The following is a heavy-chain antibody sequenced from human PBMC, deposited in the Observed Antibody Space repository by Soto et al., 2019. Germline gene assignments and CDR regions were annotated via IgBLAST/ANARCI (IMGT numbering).Heavy chain of an antibody. J-gene: IGHJ4*02. V-gene: IGHV2-5*02. CDR1: GFSLSTSGVG. CDR2: IYWDDDK. D-gene: IGHD4-17*01. Sequence: QITLKESGPTLVKPTQTLTLTCTFSGFSLSTSGVGVGWVRQPPGKALEWLAVIYWDDDKRYSPSLKSRLTVTRDPSKTQVVLTMTAGAPVDAAPYYCARHSTAAGLDYWGQGTLVTVSS. CDR3: ARHSTAAGLDY.